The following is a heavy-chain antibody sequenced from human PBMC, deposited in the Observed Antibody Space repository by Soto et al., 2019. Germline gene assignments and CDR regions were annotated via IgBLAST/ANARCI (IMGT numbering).Heavy chain of an antibody. CDR2: INPNSGGT. Sequence: GASVKVSCKASGYTFTGYYMHWVRQAPGQGLEWMGWINPNSGGTNYAQKFQGRVTTTRDTSISTAYMELSRLRSDDTAVFYCAGSYGSGKQFSYFAYWGRGPLVTVSS. V-gene: IGHV1-2*02. D-gene: IGHD3-10*01. CDR1: GYTFTGYY. CDR3: AGSYGSGKQFSYFAY. J-gene: IGHJ4*02.